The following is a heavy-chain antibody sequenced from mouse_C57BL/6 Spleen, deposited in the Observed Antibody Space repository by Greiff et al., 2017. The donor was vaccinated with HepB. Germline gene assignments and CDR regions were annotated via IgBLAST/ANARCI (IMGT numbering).Heavy chain of an antibody. Sequence: VQLQQSGPELVKPGASVKISCKASGYTFTDYYMNWVKQSHGKSLEWIGDINPNNGGTSYNQKFKGKATLTVDKSSSTAYMELRSLTSEDSAVYYCARGTGRYFDVWGTGTTVTVSS. CDR3: ARGTGRYFDV. CDR1: GYTFTDYY. J-gene: IGHJ1*03. CDR2: INPNNGGT. D-gene: IGHD4-1*01. V-gene: IGHV1-26*01.